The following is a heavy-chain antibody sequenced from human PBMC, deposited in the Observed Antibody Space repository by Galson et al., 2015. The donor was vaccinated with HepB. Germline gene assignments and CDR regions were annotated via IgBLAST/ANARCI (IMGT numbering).Heavy chain of an antibody. J-gene: IGHJ3*02. Sequence: SLRLSCAASGFIFSSYALSWVRQAPGKGLEWVSSVSGSGGSTYYADSVKGRFTISRDNSKNTVYLQMNSLRAEDTAVLYCARSPRSYSGYAQLTAFDIWGQGTMVTVSS. CDR3: ARSPRSYSGYAQLTAFDI. CDR2: VSGSGGST. V-gene: IGHV3-23*01. D-gene: IGHD5-12*01. CDR1: GFIFSSYA.